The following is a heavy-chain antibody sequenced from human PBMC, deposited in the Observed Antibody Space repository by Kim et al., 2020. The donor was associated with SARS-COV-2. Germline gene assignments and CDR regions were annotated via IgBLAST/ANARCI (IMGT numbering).Heavy chain of an antibody. D-gene: IGHD3-10*02. CDR3: AALDTAHVPGGI. Sequence: KDYVDLVKGRFTISRDNAKNSMYLKMSRLRTEDTAIYYCAALDTAHVPGGIWGQGTLVSVSS. CDR2: K. V-gene: IGHV3-7*01. J-gene: IGHJ4*02.